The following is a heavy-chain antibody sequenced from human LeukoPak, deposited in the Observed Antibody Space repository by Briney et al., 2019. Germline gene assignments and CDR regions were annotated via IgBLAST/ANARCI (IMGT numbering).Heavy chain of an antibody. V-gene: IGHV5-10-1*01. Sequence: GESLRISCKGSGYSSSSYWISWVRQMPGKGLEWMGRIDPGDSFTNYRASFEGRVTISADKSLNTVYLQWSSLKASDTAIYYCARDGGGVSSWVSHWGQGTLVSVSS. D-gene: IGHD2-8*02. CDR2: IDPGDSFT. CDR1: GYSSSSYW. J-gene: IGHJ4*02. CDR3: ARDGGGVSSWVSH.